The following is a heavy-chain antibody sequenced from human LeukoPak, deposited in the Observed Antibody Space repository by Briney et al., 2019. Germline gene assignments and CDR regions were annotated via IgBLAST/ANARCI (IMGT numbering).Heavy chain of an antibody. J-gene: IGHJ6*02. CDR2: MYHSGST. V-gene: IGHV4-30-2*03. CDR1: GGSISSGGYS. Sequence: PSQTLSLTCAVSGGSISSGGYSWSWIRQPPGKGLEWIGYMYHSGSTYYNPSLKSRVTISVDTSKNQFSLKLSSVTAADTAVYYCATSPPNYDFWSGYFSGAYYYYGMDVWGQGTTVTVSS. D-gene: IGHD3-3*01. CDR3: ATSPPNYDFWSGYFSGAYYYYGMDV.